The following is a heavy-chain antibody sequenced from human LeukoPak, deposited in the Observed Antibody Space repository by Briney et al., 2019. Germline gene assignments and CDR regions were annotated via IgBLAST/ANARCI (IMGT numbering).Heavy chain of an antibody. Sequence: GSLRLSCAASGFTFSTYAMSWVRQAPGKGLEWVANIKQDGSEKYYVDSVKGRFTISRDNAKNSLYLQMNSLRAEDTAVYYCARDGLRGDYFDYWGQGTLVTVSS. CDR1: GFTFSTYA. J-gene: IGHJ4*02. V-gene: IGHV3-7*01. CDR3: ARDGLRGDYFDY. CDR2: IKQDGSEK. D-gene: IGHD5-12*01.